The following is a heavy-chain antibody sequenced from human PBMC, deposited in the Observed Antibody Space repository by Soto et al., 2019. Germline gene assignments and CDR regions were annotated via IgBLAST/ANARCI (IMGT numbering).Heavy chain of an antibody. Sequence: GESLKISCKGSGYSFTSYWISWVRQMPGKGLEWMGRIDPSDSYTNYSPSFQGHVTISADKSISTAYLQWSSLKASDTAVYFCARAVVNCISPNCYRIQPDWFDPWGQGTLVTVSS. CDR3: ARAVVNCISPNCYRIQPDWFDP. J-gene: IGHJ5*02. CDR2: IDPSDSYT. V-gene: IGHV5-10-1*01. CDR1: GYSFTSYW. D-gene: IGHD2-2*01.